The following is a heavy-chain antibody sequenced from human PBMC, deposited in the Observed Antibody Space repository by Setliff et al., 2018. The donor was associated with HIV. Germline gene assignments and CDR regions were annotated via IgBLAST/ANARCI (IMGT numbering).Heavy chain of an antibody. Sequence: SETLSLTCTVTGGSISSNNFYWGWIRQPPGKGLEWIGTIYSSGDSFYDPSLKSRVTISVDTSKNQFSLKLSSVTAADTAVYYCARETVVTPAGHYYYMDVWGKGTTVTVSS. V-gene: IGHV4-39*07. J-gene: IGHJ6*03. CDR2: IYSSGDS. D-gene: IGHD2-21*02. CDR3: ARETVVTPAGHYYYMDV. CDR1: GGSISSNNFY.